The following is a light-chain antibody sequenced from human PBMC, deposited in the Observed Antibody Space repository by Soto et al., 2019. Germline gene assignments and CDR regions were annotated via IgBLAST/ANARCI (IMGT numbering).Light chain of an antibody. V-gene: IGKV1-12*01. J-gene: IGKJ1*01. CDR3: QQTNSFPRT. CDR1: QDIRSW. Sequence: DIQMTQSPSSVSASVGDSVTITCRASQDIRSWLAWYQQKPGKAPNLLIYAASSLQSGVPSRFSGSGSGTDFTLTINSLQPEDIATYYCQQTNSFPRTFGQGTKVDIK. CDR2: AAS.